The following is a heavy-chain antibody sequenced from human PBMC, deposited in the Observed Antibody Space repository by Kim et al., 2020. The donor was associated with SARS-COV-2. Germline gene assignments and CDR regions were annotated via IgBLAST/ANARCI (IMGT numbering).Heavy chain of an antibody. Sequence: SETLSLTCAVYGGSFSGYYWSWIRQPPGKGLEWIGEINHSGSTNYNPSLKSRVTISVDTSKNQFSLKLSSVTAADTAVYYCARGGIVATTRDYYYGMDVWGQGTTVTVSS. CDR3: ARGGIVATTRDYYYGMDV. CDR2: INHSGST. J-gene: IGHJ6*02. D-gene: IGHD5-12*01. V-gene: IGHV4-34*01. CDR1: GGSFSGYY.